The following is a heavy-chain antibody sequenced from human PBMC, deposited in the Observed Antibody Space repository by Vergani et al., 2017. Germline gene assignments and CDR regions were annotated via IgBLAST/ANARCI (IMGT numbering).Heavy chain of an antibody. CDR2: ISYDGSEK. CDR1: GFTFRSYG. J-gene: IGHJ6*02. V-gene: IGHV3-30*03. CDR3: ARVNYYGSGSYYNVWNYYYYGMDV. Sequence: QGQLVESGGGVIQPGRSLRLSCAASGFTFRSYGMHWVRQAPGKGLEWVAVISYDGSEKYYVDSVKGRFTISRDNAKNSLYLQMNSLRAEDTAVYYCARVNYYGSGSYYNVWNYYYYGMDVWGQGTTVTVSS. D-gene: IGHD3-10*01.